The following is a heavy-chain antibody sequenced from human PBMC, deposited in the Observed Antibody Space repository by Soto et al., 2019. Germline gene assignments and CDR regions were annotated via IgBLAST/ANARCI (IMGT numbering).Heavy chain of an antibody. D-gene: IGHD3-9*01. V-gene: IGHV1-2*04. J-gene: IGHJ6*02. Sequence: GASVKVSCKASGYTFTGYYMHWVRQAPGQGLEWMGWINPNSGGTNYAQKFQGWVTMTRDTSISTAYMELSRLRSDDTAVYYCARELRYFDWLPHPYYYYGMDVWGQGTTVTVSS. CDR2: INPNSGGT. CDR1: GYTFTGYY. CDR3: ARELRYFDWLPHPYYYYGMDV.